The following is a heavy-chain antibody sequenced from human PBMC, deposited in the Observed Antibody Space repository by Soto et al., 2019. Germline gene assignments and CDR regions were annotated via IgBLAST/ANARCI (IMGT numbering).Heavy chain of an antibody. Sequence: GGSLRLSCTTSGFTVSSSHMSWVRQAPGKGLDWVSVIYSGGNSYYAVSVRGRFTISRDNSKNTVYLQMNSLRGEDTAIYYCARLGPYGSETYSFRYNWFDPWGQGTLVTVSS. CDR3: ARLGPYGSETYSFRYNWFDP. J-gene: IGHJ5*02. V-gene: IGHV3-53*01. CDR2: IYSGGNS. D-gene: IGHD3-10*01. CDR1: GFTVSSSH.